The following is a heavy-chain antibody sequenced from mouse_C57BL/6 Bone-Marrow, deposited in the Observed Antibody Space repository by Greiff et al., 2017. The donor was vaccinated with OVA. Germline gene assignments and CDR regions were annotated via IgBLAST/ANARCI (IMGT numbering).Heavy chain of an antibody. CDR1: GFSLTSYG. CDR3: AKMDYDGGYWYFDV. Sequence: QVQLKESGPGLVQPSQSLSITCTVSGFSLTSYGVHWVRQSPGKGLEWLGVIWRGGSTDYNAAFMSRLSITKDNSKSQVFFKMNSLQADDTAIYYCAKMDYDGGYWYFDVWGTGTTVTVSS. CDR2: IWRGGST. V-gene: IGHV2-5*01. J-gene: IGHJ1*03. D-gene: IGHD2-4*01.